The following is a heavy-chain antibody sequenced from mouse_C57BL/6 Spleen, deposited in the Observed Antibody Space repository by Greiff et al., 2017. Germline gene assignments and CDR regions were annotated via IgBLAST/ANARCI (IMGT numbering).Heavy chain of an antibody. CDR3: ARKVTGAMDY. CDR2: ISNLAYSI. V-gene: IGHV5-15*01. CDR1: GFTFSDYG. J-gene: IGHJ4*01. D-gene: IGHD4-1*01. Sequence: EVQGVESGGGLVQPGGSLKLSCAASGFTFSDYGMAWVRQAPRKGPEWVAFISNLAYSIYYADTVTGRFTISRDNAKNTLYLEMSILRSEDTAMYYCARKVTGAMDYWGQGTSVTVSS.